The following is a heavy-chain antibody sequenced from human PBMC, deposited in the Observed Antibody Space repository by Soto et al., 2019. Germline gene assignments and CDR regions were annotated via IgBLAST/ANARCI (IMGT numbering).Heavy chain of an antibody. CDR3: ARDGSTSFDPTLPEYYGMDV. D-gene: IGHD2-2*01. Sequence: GASVKVSCKASGYTFTSYAMHWVRQAPGQRLEWTGWINAGNGNTKYSQKFQGRVTITRDTSASTAYMELSSLRSEDTAVYYCARDGSTSFDPTLPEYYGMDVWGQGTTVTVSS. CDR2: INAGNGNT. CDR1: GYTFTSYA. J-gene: IGHJ6*02. V-gene: IGHV1-3*01.